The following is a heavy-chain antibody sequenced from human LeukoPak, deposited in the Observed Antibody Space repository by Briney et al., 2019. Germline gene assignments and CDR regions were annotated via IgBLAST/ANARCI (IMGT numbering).Heavy chain of an antibody. Sequence: AASVKVSCKASGYTFTSYYMHWVRRAPGQGLEWMGIINPSGGSTSYAQKFQGRVTMTRDTSTSTVYMELSSLRSEDTAVYYCARPVLRYFDWLSGMDVWGQGTTVTVSS. J-gene: IGHJ6*02. D-gene: IGHD3-9*01. CDR3: ARPVLRYFDWLSGMDV. CDR2: INPSGGST. V-gene: IGHV1-46*01. CDR1: GYTFTSYY.